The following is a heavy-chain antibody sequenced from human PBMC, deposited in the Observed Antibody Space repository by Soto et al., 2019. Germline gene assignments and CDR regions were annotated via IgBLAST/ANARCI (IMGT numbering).Heavy chain of an antibody. Sequence: ASVKVSCKASGNTFTNFGVTWVRQAPGQGLEWMGWISAYTDDPNYAQKFQGRVTMTIDTSTSTAYLDLRSLTSDDTAVYYRARVIPGAEAWFDPWGQGTLVTVSS. V-gene: IGHV1-18*01. D-gene: IGHD2-2*01. CDR1: GNTFTNFG. CDR2: ISAYTDDP. J-gene: IGHJ5*02. CDR3: ARVIPGAEAWFDP.